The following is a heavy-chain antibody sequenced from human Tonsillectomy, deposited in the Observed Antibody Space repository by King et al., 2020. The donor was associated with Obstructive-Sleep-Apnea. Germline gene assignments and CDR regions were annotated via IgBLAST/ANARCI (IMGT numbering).Heavy chain of an antibody. CDR3: AREEGVRSYYGSGGIIRYFDL. CDR1: GFTFSSYG. CDR2: ICYDGSNK. V-gene: IGHV3-33*01. D-gene: IGHD3-10*01. J-gene: IGHJ2*01. Sequence: VQLVESGGGVVQPGRSLRLSCAASGFTFSSYGMHWVLQAPGKGLELVADICYDGSNKYYADSVKGRFTISRDNSKNTLYLQMNSLRAEDTAVYYCAREEGVRSYYGSGGIIRYFDLWGRGTLVTVSS.